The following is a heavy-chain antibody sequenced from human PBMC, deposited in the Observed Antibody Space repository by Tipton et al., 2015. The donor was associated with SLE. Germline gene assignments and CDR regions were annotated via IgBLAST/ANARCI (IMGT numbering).Heavy chain of an antibody. V-gene: IGHV4-59*07. CDR1: GGSISNYY. CDR2: IYYSGYT. CDR3: ARQPVYYYYYMDV. J-gene: IGHJ6*03. Sequence: TLSLTCTVSGGSISNYYWSWIRQSPVKGLEFIGYIYYSGYTNYNPSLKSRVTMSVDMSKNQFSLELRSVTAADTAVYYCARQPVYYYYYMDVWGKGTTVTVSS.